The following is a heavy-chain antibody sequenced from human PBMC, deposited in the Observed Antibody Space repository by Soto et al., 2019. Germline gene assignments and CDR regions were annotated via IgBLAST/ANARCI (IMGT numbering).Heavy chain of an antibody. CDR2: IYYSGST. CDR3: ARRYYDILTGYYQYYYYGMDV. Sequence: SETLSLTCTVSGGSISSSSYYWGWIRQPPGKGLEWIGSIYYSGSTYYNPSLKSRVTISVDTSKNQFSLKLSSVTAADTAVYYCARRYYDILTGYYQYYYYGMDVCGQGTTVT. CDR1: GGSISSSSYY. J-gene: IGHJ6*02. V-gene: IGHV4-39*01. D-gene: IGHD3-9*01.